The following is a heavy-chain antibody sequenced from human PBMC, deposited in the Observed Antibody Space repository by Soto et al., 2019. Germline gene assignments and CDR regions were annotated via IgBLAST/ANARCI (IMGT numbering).Heavy chain of an antibody. CDR3: AKGIGYYYYYGMDV. V-gene: IGHV3-23*01. CDR1: GFTFSSYA. Sequence: GGSLRLSCAASGFTFSSYAMSWVRQAPGKGLEWVSAISGSGGSTYYADSVKGRFTISRDNSKNTLYLQMNSLRAEDTAVYYCAKGIGYYYYYGMDVWGQGTTVTVSS. J-gene: IGHJ6*02. CDR2: ISGSGGST.